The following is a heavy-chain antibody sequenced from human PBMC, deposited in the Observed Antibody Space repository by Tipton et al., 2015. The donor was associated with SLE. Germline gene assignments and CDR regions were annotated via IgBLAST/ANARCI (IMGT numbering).Heavy chain of an antibody. J-gene: IGHJ5*02. D-gene: IGHD6-13*01. CDR3: ARTYSSSLNWFDP. CDR2: FYYSGST. V-gene: IGHV4-39*01. CDR1: GGSISSSSYY. Sequence: TLSLTCTVSGGSISSSSYYWGWIRQPPGKGLEWIGSFYYSGSTYYNPSLKSRVTISVDTSKNQFSLKLSSVTAADTAVYYCARTYSSSLNWFDPWGQGTLVTVSS.